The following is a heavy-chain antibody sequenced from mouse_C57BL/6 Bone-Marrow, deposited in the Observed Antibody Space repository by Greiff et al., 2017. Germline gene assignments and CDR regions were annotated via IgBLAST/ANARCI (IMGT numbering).Heavy chain of an antibody. CDR1: GYTFTDYE. CDR3: ARVLRGFAY. J-gene: IGHJ3*01. D-gene: IGHD1-1*01. CDR2: IDPETGGT. V-gene: IGHV1-15*01. Sequence: QVQLKESGAELVRPGASVTLSCKASGYTFTDYEMHWVKQTPVHGLEWIGAIDPETGGTAYNQKFKGKAILTADKSSSTAYMELRSLTSEDSAVYYCARVLRGFAYWGQGTLVTVSA.